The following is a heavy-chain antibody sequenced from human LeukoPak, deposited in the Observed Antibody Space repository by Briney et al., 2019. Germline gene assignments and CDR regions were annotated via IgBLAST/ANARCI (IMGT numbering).Heavy chain of an antibody. CDR2: IYSGGST. CDR1: GFTVSSNY. CDR3: AKDRPYITSWYGCSTP. Sequence: GGSLRLSCAASGFTVSSNYMTWVRQAPGKGLEWVSVIYSGGSTYYADSVKGRFTISRDNSRNTLYLQMHSLRVEDTAVYYCAKDRPYITSWYGCSTPWGQGTLVTVSS. V-gene: IGHV3-66*01. D-gene: IGHD6-13*01. J-gene: IGHJ5*02.